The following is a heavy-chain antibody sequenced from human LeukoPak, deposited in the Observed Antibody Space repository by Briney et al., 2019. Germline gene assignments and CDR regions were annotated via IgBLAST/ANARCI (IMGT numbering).Heavy chain of an antibody. CDR2: INPNSGGT. J-gene: IGHJ4*02. V-gene: IGHV1-2*02. Sequence: ASVKVSCKASGYTFTGYYMHWVRQAPGQGLEWVGWINPNSGGTNYAQKFQGRVTMTRDTSISTAYMELSRLRSDDTAVYYCARAGGIVVVPAAPVDYWGQGTLVTVSS. CDR3: ARAGGIVVVPAAPVDY. D-gene: IGHD2-2*01. CDR1: GYTFTGYY.